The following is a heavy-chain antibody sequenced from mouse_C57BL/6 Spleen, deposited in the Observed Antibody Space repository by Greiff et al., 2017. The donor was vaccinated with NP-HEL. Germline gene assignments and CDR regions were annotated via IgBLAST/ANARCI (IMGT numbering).Heavy chain of an antibody. Sequence: EVQLQQSGPELAKPGASVKIPCKASGYTFTDYNMDWVKQSHGKSLEWIGDINPNNGGTIYNQKFKGKATLTVDKSSSTAYMELRSLTSEDTAVYYCARGFYHYYAMDYWGQGTSVTVSS. J-gene: IGHJ4*01. CDR1: GYTFTDYN. D-gene: IGHD1-1*01. CDR2: INPNNGGT. CDR3: ARGFYHYYAMDY. V-gene: IGHV1-18*01.